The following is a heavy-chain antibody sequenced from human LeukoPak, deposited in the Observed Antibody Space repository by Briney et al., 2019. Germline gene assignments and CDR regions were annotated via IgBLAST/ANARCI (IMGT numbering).Heavy chain of an antibody. J-gene: IGHJ4*02. CDR1: GFTFSSYG. D-gene: IGHD6-13*01. CDR3: ARFRSSSYSAEDY. CDR2: ISYDGSNK. V-gene: IGHV3-30*03. Sequence: PGGSLRLSCAASGFTFSSYGMHWVRQAPGKGLEWVAVISYDGSNKYYADSVKGRFTISRDNSKNTLYLQMNSLRAEDTAVYYCARFRSSSYSAEDYWGQGTLVTVSS.